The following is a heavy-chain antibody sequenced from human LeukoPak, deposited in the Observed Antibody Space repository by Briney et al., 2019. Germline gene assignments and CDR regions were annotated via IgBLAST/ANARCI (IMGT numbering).Heavy chain of an antibody. CDR1: GFTFSSYG. V-gene: IGHV3-30*18. J-gene: IGHJ6*03. Sequence: GGSLRLSCAASGFTFSSYGMHWVRQAPGKGLEWVAVISYDGSNKYYADSVKGRFTISRDNSKNTLYLQMNSLRAEDTAVYYCAKSQGDYYYYYYMDVWGKGTTVTVSS. CDR3: AKSQGDYYYYYYMDV. CDR2: ISYDGSNK. D-gene: IGHD2-21*02.